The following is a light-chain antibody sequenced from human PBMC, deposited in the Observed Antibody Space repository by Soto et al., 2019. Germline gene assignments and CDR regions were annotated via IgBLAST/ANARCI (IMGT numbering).Light chain of an antibody. V-gene: IGLV1-47*02. J-gene: IGLJ2*01. CDR3: ASWDDRLGAVI. Sequence: QSVLTQPPSPSGTPGQKVFISCSGSSSNICGTNYAYLYQQLPGAAPKLLMHSNTLRPSGVPEPISGSKFGTAASLAISGLRSEDEAVYYCASWDDRLGAVIFGGGTKVTVL. CDR1: SSNICGTNY. CDR2: SNT.